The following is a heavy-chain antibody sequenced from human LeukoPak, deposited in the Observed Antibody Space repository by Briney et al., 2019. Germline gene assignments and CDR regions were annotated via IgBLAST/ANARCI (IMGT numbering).Heavy chain of an antibody. D-gene: IGHD3-3*01. Sequence: PSETLSLTCTVFGGSISSSSYYWGWIRQPPGKGLEWIGSIYYSGSTYYNPSLKSRVTISVDTSKNQFSLKLSSVTAADTAVYYCASGYHNYYYYYMDVWGKGTTVTVSS. CDR1: GGSISSSSYY. CDR3: ASGYHNYYYYYMDV. J-gene: IGHJ6*03. V-gene: IGHV4-39*07. CDR2: IYYSGST.